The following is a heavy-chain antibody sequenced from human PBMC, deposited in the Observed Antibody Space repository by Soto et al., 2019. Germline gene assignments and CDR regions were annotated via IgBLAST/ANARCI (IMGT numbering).Heavy chain of an antibody. CDR1: GYTFTSYG. D-gene: IGHD1-1*01. Sequence: ASVKVSCKASGYTFTSYGISWVRQAPGQGLEWMGWISAYNGNTNYAQKLQGRVTMTTDTSTSTAYMELRSLRSDDTAVYYCARVGAYTQDYYYYMDVWGKGTTVTVSS. CDR3: ARVGAYTQDYYYYMDV. CDR2: ISAYNGNT. V-gene: IGHV1-18*01. J-gene: IGHJ6*03.